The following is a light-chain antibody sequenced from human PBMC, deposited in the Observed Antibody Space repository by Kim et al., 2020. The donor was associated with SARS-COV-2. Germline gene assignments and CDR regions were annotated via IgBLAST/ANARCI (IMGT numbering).Light chain of an antibody. Sequence: DIQMTQSPSSLSASVGDRVTITCRASQSISSFLNWYQQKPGKAPKLLIYAASSLQSGVPSRFSGSGSGTDFTLTINSLQPEDFATYYCQQSYSTPGYTFGQGTKLEI. V-gene: IGKV1-39*01. CDR2: AAS. CDR3: QQSYSTPGYT. J-gene: IGKJ2*01. CDR1: QSISSF.